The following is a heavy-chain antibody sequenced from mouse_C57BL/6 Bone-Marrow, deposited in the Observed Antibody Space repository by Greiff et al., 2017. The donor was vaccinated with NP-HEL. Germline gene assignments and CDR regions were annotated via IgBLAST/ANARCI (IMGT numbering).Heavy chain of an antibody. V-gene: IGHV2-2*01. D-gene: IGHD1-1*01. CDR3: QITTVVAEYYAMDY. CDR1: GFSLTSYG. Sequence: QVQLQQSGPGLVQPSQSLSITCTVSGFSLTSYGVHWVRQSPGKGLEWLGVIWSGGSTDYNAAFISRLSISKDNSKSQVFFKMNSLQADDTAIYYCQITTVVAEYYAMDYWGQGTSVTVSS. J-gene: IGHJ4*01. CDR2: IWSGGST.